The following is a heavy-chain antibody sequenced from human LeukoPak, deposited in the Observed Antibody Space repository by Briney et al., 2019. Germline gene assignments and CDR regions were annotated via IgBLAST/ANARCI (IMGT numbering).Heavy chain of an antibody. Sequence: GGSLRLSCAASGFTFSSYSMNWVRQAPGKGLEWVSSINSSSSYIYYADSGKGRFTISRDNAKNSPYLQMNSLRAEDTAVYYCARDITIFGGFDYWGQGTLVTVSS. CDR2: INSSSSYI. V-gene: IGHV3-21*01. CDR1: GFTFSSYS. D-gene: IGHD3-3*01. CDR3: ARDITIFGGFDY. J-gene: IGHJ4*02.